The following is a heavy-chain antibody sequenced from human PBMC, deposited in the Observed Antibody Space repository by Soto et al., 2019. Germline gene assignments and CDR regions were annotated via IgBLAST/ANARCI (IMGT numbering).Heavy chain of an antibody. CDR1: GGSFSGYY. D-gene: IGHD6-13*01. V-gene: IGHV4-34*01. Sequence: SETLSLTCAVCGGSFSGYYLSWIRQPPGKGLEWIGEINHSGSTNYNPSLKSRVTISVDTSKNQFSLKLSSVTAADTAVYYCARVGTLAAAGTGRWFDPWGQGTLVTVSS. CDR3: ARVGTLAAAGTGRWFDP. CDR2: INHSGST. J-gene: IGHJ5*02.